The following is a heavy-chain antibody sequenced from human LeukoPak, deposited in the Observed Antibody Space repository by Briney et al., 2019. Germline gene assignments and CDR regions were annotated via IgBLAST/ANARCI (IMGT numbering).Heavy chain of an antibody. Sequence: PSETLSLTCVVYGVSFSGYYWSWIRQPPGKGLEWIGEINHSGSTNYNPSLNSRVIISVDTSKNQFSLKLTSVTAADTAVYYCARSRLHPIIFDYWGQGTLVTVSS. J-gene: IGHJ4*02. CDR3: ARSRLHPIIFDY. CDR2: INHSGST. CDR1: GVSFSGYY. D-gene: IGHD5-24*01. V-gene: IGHV4-34*01.